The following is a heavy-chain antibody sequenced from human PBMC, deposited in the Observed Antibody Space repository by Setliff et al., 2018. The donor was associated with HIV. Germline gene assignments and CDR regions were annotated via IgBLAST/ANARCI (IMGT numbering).Heavy chain of an antibody. CDR1: GYTFTDYY. J-gene: IGHJ2*01. V-gene: IGHV1-2*02. CDR3: AREQFLESGGVPNWYFDL. Sequence: ASVKVSCKASGYTFTDYYMHWVRQAPGQGLEWMGWINPKSGGTNSAQNLQGRVTMTTDTSTNTAYMELRSLRSDDTAVYYCAREQFLESGGVPNWYFDLWGRGTLVTVSS. CDR2: INPKSGGT. D-gene: IGHD3-3*01.